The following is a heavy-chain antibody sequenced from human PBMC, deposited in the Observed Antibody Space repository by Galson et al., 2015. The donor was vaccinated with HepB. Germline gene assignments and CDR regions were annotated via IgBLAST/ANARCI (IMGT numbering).Heavy chain of an antibody. CDR1: GFTFSTYA. Sequence: SLRLSCAASGFTFSTYAMSWVRQAPGKGLEWVSSIAATDSRRYYADSVKGRFTISRDNSKNVLYLQMNSLRAEDTGVYHCAKDRADIVVSDYRDFWGKGTTVSVS. J-gene: IGHJ6*03. D-gene: IGHD2-15*01. CDR2: IAATDSRR. CDR3: AKDRADIVVSDYRDF. V-gene: IGHV3-23*01.